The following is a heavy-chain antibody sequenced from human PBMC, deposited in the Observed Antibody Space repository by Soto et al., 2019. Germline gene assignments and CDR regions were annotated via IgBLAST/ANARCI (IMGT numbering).Heavy chain of an antibody. D-gene: IGHD2-2*01. V-gene: IGHV3-23*01. Sequence: EVQLLVSGGGLVQPGGSLRLSCAASGFTFNSYAMNWVRQASGKGLEWVSGISTSGGATYYAVSVKGRFTISRDNSKNTLYLQMNSLRAEDTAVYYCAKSTGRRSGLPLYFDDWGQGTLVTVSS. J-gene: IGHJ4*02. CDR3: AKSTGRRSGLPLYFDD. CDR1: GFTFNSYA. CDR2: ISTSGGAT.